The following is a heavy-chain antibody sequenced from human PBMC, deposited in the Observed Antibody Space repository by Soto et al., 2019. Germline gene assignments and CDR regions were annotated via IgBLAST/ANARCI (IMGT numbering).Heavy chain of an antibody. CDR2: IHYSGST. Sequence: QVQLQESGPGLVKPSQTLSLTCSVSGDSISGGDYYWSWIRQPPGEALEWIGHIHYSGSTYYNASLSSRXXIXLXXSKNEFSLNLNSVTAADTAVYYCARDQGALRYFDYWGQGTLVTVSS. CDR3: ARDQGALRYFDY. V-gene: IGHV4-30-4*01. D-gene: IGHD1-26*01. J-gene: IGHJ4*02. CDR1: GDSISGGDYY.